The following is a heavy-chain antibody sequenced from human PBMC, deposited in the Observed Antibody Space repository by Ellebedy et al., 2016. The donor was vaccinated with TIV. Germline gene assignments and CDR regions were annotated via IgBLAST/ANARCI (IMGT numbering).Heavy chain of an antibody. CDR1: GFTFSSYA. V-gene: IGHV3-23*01. J-gene: IGHJ4*02. CDR3: AKGREGGSDTSAPRYYFDY. D-gene: IGHD3-22*01. CDR2: ISSTGSRT. Sequence: GESLKISCAASGFTFSSYAMSWVRPAPGKGLEWVSTISSTGSRTYYADSVEGRFIISRDNSKKTLYLQMNSLRAEDTAVYYCAKGREGGSDTSAPRYYFDYWGLGTLVTVSS.